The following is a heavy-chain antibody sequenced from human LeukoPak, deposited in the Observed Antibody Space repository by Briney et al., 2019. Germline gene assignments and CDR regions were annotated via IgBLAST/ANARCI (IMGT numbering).Heavy chain of an antibody. Sequence: GGSLRLSCAASGFTFSSYSMNWVRQAPGKGLEWVSSISSSSSYIYYADSVKGRFTISRDNAKNSLYLQMNSLRAEDTAVYYCAREKQVGATGFFYIWGQGTMVTVSS. D-gene: IGHD1-26*01. CDR3: AREKQVGATGFFYI. CDR1: GFTFSSYS. J-gene: IGHJ3*02. CDR2: ISSSSSYI. V-gene: IGHV3-21*01.